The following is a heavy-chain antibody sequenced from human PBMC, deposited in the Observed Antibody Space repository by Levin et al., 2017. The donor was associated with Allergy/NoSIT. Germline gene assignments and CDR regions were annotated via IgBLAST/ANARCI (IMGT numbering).Heavy chain of an antibody. CDR3: ARGYRYDSTGYYYSNWFDP. D-gene: IGHD3-22*01. CDR2: IIPNFGAS. J-gene: IGHJ5*02. V-gene: IGHV1-69*13. CDR1: GGTFRSYA. Sequence: SVKVSCKASGGTFRSYAISWVRQAPGQGLEWMGGIIPNFGASSYAQKFQGRVTITADESATTAYMELSSLRSDDTAVYYCARGYRYDSTGYYYSNWFDPWGQGTLVTVSS.